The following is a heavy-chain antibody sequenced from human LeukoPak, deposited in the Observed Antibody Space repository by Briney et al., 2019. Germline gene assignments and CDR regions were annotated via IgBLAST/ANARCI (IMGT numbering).Heavy chain of an antibody. V-gene: IGHV3-21*01. CDR3: VGNYYDSSGLDY. CDR2: ISSSGAYI. D-gene: IGHD3-22*01. Sequence: PGGSLRLSCAASGFIFSSFSVNWVRQAPGKGLECVSSISSSGAYIYYADSVKGRFTISRDNAKKSLYLQMNSLRAEDTAIYYCVGNYYDSSGLDYWGQGTLVTVSS. CDR1: GFIFSSFS. J-gene: IGHJ4*02.